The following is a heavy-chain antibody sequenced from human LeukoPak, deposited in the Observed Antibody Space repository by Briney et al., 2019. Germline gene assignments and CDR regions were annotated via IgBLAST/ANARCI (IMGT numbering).Heavy chain of an antibody. Sequence: GSLRLSCAASGFTFSSYSMNWVRQAPGKGLEWVGRIYTSGCTNYNPSLKSRVTMSVDTSKNQFSLKLSSVTAADTAVYYCAAGGVATITDYYYYGMDVWGQGTTVTVSS. J-gene: IGHJ6*02. V-gene: IGHV4-59*10. D-gene: IGHD5-12*01. CDR1: GFTFSSYS. CDR3: AAGGVATITDYYYYGMDV. CDR2: IYTSGCT.